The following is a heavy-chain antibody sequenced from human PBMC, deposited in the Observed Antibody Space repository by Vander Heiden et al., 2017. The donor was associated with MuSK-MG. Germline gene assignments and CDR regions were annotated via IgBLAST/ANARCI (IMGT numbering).Heavy chain of an antibody. V-gene: IGHV4-31*03. D-gene: IGHD3-9*01. CDR1: GGSLSSGGYY. CDR2: IYYGGST. CDR3: ARRPRVYDILTGYYPGTYDY. J-gene: IGHJ4*02. Sequence: QVQLQESGPGLVKPSQTLSLPCTVSGGSLSSGGYYLGWIRQHPGKGLEWIGYIYYGGSTYYNPSLKSRVTISVDTSKNQFSLKLSSVTAADTAVYYCARRPRVYDILTGYYPGTYDYWGQGTLVTVSS.